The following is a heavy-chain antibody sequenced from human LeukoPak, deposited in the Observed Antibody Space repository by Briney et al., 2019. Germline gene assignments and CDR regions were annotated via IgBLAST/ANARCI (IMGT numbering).Heavy chain of an antibody. J-gene: IGHJ4*02. Sequence: GGSLRLSCAASGFNTTSNYMNWVRQAPGKGLEWVSVIYSGGSTYYADSVKGRFTISRDNSKNTLYLQMNSLRAEDTAVYYCARDRWLPYYFDYWGQGTLVTVSS. CDR1: GFNTTSNY. CDR2: IYSGGST. D-gene: IGHD5-24*01. CDR3: ARDRWLPYYFDY. V-gene: IGHV3-66*01.